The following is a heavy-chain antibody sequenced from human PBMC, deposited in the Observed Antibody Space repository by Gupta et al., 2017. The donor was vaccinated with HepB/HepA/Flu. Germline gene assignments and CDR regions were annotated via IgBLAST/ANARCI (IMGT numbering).Heavy chain of an antibody. CDR1: GYTFTGYY. CDR2: INPNRGGT. D-gene: IGHD3-16*01. V-gene: IGHV1-2*02. CDR3: ARRRWGMITFGGVSAKEQDFDY. Sequence: QVQLVQSGAEVKKPGASVKVSCKASGYTFTGYYMHWVRQAPGKGLEWMGWINPNRGGTKYAQKFKGRVKRTRDPSISKDYMERSRRRSDDTAVYYGARRRWGMITFGGVSAKEQDFDYWGQGNLVTVSS. J-gene: IGHJ4*02.